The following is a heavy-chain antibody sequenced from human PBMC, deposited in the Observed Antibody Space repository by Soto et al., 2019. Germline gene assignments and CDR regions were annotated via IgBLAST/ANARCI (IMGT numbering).Heavy chain of an antibody. CDR1: SGSISSSNW. Sequence: QVQLQESGPGLVKPSGTLSLTCAVSSGSISSSNWWSWVRQPPGKGLEWIGEIYHSGSTNYNPSLKIRVTISVDKSKNQFSLKLSPVTAADTAVYYCARETCTNGVCYTGEWGYWGQGNLVTVFS. CDR3: ARETCTNGVCYTGEWGY. CDR2: IYHSGST. D-gene: IGHD2-8*01. V-gene: IGHV4-4*02. J-gene: IGHJ4*02.